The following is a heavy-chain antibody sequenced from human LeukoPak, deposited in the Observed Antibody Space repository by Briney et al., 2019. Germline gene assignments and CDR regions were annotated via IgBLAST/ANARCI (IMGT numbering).Heavy chain of an antibody. J-gene: IGHJ4*02. D-gene: IGHD2-15*01. Sequence: GGSLRLSCAASGFTFSSYSMNWVRQAPGKGLEWVSSISSSSSYIYYADSVKGRFTISRDNAKNSLYLQMNSLRAEDTAVYYCAREDIVVVVAATLDYWGQGTLVTVSS. CDR2: ISSSSSYI. CDR3: AREDIVVVVAATLDY. CDR1: GFTFSSYS. V-gene: IGHV3-21*01.